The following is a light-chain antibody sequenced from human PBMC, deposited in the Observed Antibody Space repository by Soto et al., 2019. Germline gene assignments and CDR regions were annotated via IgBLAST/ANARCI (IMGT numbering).Light chain of an antibody. Sequence: QSALTQPASVSGSPGQSITISCTGTISDVGRYNLVSWYQPHPDKAPKLIIYEDIERPSGVSHRFSGSTSGNTASLTISGLQTEDEAKYFCCSYAGGASVVFGGGTKLTVL. J-gene: IGLJ2*01. V-gene: IGLV2-23*01. CDR2: EDI. CDR1: ISDVGRYNL. CDR3: CSYAGGASVV.